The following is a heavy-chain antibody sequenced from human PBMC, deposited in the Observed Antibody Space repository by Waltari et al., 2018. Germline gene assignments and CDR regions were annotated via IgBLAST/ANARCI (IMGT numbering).Heavy chain of an antibody. Sequence: QVQLQESGPGLVKPSETLSLTCTVSGGSISSYYWRWIRQPPGKGLEWIGYIYYSGSTNYNPSLKSRVTISVDTSKNQFSLKLSSVTAADTAVYYCARRGYSYGEYYFDYWGQGTLVTVSS. CDR1: GGSISSYY. CDR3: ARRGYSYGEYYFDY. V-gene: IGHV4-59*01. CDR2: IYYSGST. D-gene: IGHD5-18*01. J-gene: IGHJ4*02.